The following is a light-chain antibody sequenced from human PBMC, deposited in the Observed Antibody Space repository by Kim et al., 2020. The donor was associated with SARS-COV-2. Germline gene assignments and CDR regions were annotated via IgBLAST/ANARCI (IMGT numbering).Light chain of an antibody. Sequence: EIVMTQSPATLSVSPGERATLSCRASQSVSSNLAWYQQKPGQAPRLLIYGASTRATGIPARFSGSGSGTEFTLTISSLQSEDFAVYYCQQYNNWPWLTFGGGTKLEI. J-gene: IGKJ4*01. CDR2: GAS. CDR3: QQYNNWPWLT. V-gene: IGKV3-15*01. CDR1: QSVSSN.